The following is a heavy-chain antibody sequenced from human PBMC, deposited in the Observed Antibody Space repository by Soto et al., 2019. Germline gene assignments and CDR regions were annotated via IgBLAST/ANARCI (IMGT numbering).Heavy chain of an antibody. CDR1: GFTFSDCY. Sequence: GGSLRLSCAASGFTFSDCYMTWIRQAPGKGLEWVSYISGSSDYIDYADSLKGRFTISRDNAKNSLYLQMNSLRAGDTAVYFCARGSIIRAMDVWGQGTAVTVSS. CDR2: ISGSSDYI. CDR3: ARGSIIRAMDV. V-gene: IGHV3-11*06. D-gene: IGHD3-10*01. J-gene: IGHJ6*01.